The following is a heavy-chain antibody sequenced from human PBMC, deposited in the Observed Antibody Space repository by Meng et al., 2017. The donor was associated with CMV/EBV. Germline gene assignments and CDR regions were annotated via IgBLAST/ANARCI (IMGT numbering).Heavy chain of an antibody. Sequence: SETLSLTCTVSGGSISSSSYYWGWIRQPPGKGLEWIGSIYYSGSTYYNPSLKSRVTISVDTSKNKFSLKLSSVTAADTAVYYCARISYSGYSYYYYYYGMDVWGQGTTVTVSS. CDR2: IYYSGST. J-gene: IGHJ6*02. D-gene: IGHD5-12*01. V-gene: IGHV4-39*07. CDR3: ARISYSGYSYYYYYYGMDV. CDR1: GGSISSSSYY.